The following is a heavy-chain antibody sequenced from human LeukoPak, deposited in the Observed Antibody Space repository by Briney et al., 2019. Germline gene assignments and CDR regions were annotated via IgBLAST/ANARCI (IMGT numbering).Heavy chain of an antibody. V-gene: IGHV3-30*01. Sequence: GGSLRLSCAASGFTFSTYAMHWVRQAPGKGLEWVAVISYDGSNKYYADSVKGRFTTSRDNSKNTLYLQMNSLRAEDTAVYYCARDQGIAARGTYFDYWGQGTLVTVSS. D-gene: IGHD6-6*01. J-gene: IGHJ4*02. CDR3: ARDQGIAARGTYFDY. CDR2: ISYDGSNK. CDR1: GFTFSTYA.